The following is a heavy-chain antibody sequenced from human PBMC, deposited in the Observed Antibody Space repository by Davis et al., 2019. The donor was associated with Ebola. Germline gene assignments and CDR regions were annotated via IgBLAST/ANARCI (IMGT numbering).Heavy chain of an antibody. CDR3: ARPYTSGQGNAFAI. V-gene: IGHV5-51*01. J-gene: IGHJ3*02. D-gene: IGHD6-19*01. Sequence: GESLKISCQCSGFSFTKYWVGWVRQTPGKGLELMGIIYPRDSDTRYSPAFQGQVTISADKSISTAYLQWSSLKASDTALYYCARPYTSGQGNAFAIWGQGTMVGVSS. CDR1: GFSFTKYW. CDR2: IYPRDSDT.